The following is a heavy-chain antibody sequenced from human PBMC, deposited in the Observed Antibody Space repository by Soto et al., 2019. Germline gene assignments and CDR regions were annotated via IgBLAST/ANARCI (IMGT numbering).Heavy chain of an antibody. CDR2: ISYDGSNK. Sequence: GGSLRLSCAASGFTFSSYAMHWVRQAPGKGLEWVAVISYDGSNKYYADSVKGRFTISRDNSKNTLYLQMNSLRAEDTAVYYCARTLMKYSSSLGGSYGMDVWGQGTTVTVSS. CDR3: ARTLMKYSSSLGGSYGMDV. J-gene: IGHJ6*02. D-gene: IGHD6-6*01. V-gene: IGHV3-30-3*01. CDR1: GFTFSSYA.